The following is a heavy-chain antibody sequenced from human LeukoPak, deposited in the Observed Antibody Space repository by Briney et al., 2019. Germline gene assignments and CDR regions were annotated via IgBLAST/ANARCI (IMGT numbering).Heavy chain of an antibody. CDR1: GYTFTGYY. J-gene: IGHJ6*02. CDR3: ARDRTTVTTGYYGMDV. CDR2: INPNTGVT. Sequence: ASVKVSCKASGYTFTGYYMHWVRQAPGQGLEWMRWINPNTGVTNYAQKFQGRVTLTRDTSIITAYMELTRLRSDDTAVYYCARDRTTVTTGYYGMDVWGQGTTVTVSS. V-gene: IGHV1-2*02. D-gene: IGHD4-17*01.